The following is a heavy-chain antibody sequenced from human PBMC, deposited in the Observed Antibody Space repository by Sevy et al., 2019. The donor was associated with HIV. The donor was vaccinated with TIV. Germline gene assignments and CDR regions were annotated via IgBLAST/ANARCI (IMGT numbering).Heavy chain of an antibody. CDR2: VYDSGST. D-gene: IGHD4-17*01. J-gene: IGHJ4*02. V-gene: IGHV4-4*02. CDR1: GGSISSTNW. CDR3: AREKTTAFAFDL. Sequence: SETLSLTCAVSGGSISSTNWWSWVRQPPGKGLEWFGEVYDSGSTNYNPSLKSRVSISVDKAKNQFSVKLSSVTAADTAVYYCAREKTTAFAFDLWGQGALVTVSS.